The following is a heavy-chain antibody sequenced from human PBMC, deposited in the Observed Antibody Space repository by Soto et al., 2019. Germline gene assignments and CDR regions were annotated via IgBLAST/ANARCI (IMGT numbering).Heavy chain of an antibody. CDR3: RGYCSGGSCYSYMDV. D-gene: IGHD2-15*01. CDR1: GFTFSGSA. CDR2: IRSKANSYAT. V-gene: IGHV3-73*01. Sequence: EVQLVESGGGLVQPGGSLKLSCAASGFTFSGSAMHWVRQASGKGLEWVGRIRSKANSYATAYAASVKGRFTISRDDSQNTAYLQMNSLKTEDTAVYYCRGYCSGGSCYSYMDVWGKGTTVTVSS. J-gene: IGHJ6*03.